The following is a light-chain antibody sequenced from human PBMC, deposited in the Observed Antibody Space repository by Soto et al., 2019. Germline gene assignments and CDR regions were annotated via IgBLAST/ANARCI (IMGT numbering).Light chain of an antibody. J-gene: IGKJ4*01. CDR2: TAS. Sequence: DIQMTQSPSSLSASVGDRVTITCRASQGIRNYLAWDQQKPGKDPKLLIFTASTLQSGVPSRFSGSGSGTDFTLTISSLQPEDVATYYCQKYNSAPLTFGGGTKVEIK. CDR3: QKYNSAPLT. V-gene: IGKV1-27*01. CDR1: QGIRNY.